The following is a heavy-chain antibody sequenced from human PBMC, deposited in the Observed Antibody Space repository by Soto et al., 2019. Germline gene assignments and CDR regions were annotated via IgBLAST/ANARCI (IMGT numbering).Heavy chain of an antibody. CDR1: GFTVSSNY. CDR2: VYAGGNT. CDR3: ARATYGEYGDAYFDF. V-gene: IGHV3-66*01. Sequence: EVQLVESGGGLVQPGGSLRLSCAASGFTVSSNYMSWVRQAPGKGLEWVSVVYAGGNTYYADSVTGRFSISRDSSKNTLYLQMNSLRAEDTAVYYCARATYGEYGDAYFDFWGQGTLVTVSS. D-gene: IGHD4-17*01. J-gene: IGHJ4*02.